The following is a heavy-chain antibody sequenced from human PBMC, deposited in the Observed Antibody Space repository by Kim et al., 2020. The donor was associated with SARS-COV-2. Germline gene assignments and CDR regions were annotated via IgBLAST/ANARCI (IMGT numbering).Heavy chain of an antibody. CDR3: VTFRGYEYY. D-gene: IGHD5-12*01. V-gene: IGHV3-48*02. CDR2: ISAASTTI. CDR1: GLDLSAYS. J-gene: IGHJ4*02. Sequence: GGSLRLSCAASGLDLSAYSANWVRQVPGKGLEWVSFISAASTTIYYAESVRGRFTVSRDNAKHSVSLQMNSLRDDDTAVYYCVTFRGYEYYWGLGTLVNV.